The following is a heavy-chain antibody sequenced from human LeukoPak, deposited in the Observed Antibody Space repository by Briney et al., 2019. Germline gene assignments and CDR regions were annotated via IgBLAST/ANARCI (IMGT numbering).Heavy chain of an antibody. CDR3: ARHKEGAGSYCDY. D-gene: IGHD3-10*01. CDR2: IFYSGST. CDR1: GGSFSGYY. V-gene: IGHV4-39*01. Sequence: SETLSLTCAVYGGSFSGYYWGWIRQPPGKGLEWIGSIFYSGSTYYHPSLKSRVTMSVDTSKNQFSLKLNSVTAADTAVYYCARHKEGAGSYCDYWGQGMLVTVSS. J-gene: IGHJ4*02.